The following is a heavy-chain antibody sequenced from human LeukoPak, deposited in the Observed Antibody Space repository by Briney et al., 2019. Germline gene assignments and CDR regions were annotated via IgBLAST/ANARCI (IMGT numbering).Heavy chain of an antibody. Sequence: GGSLRLSCAASGFTFSNAWMSWVRQAPGKGLEWVGRIKSITDGGTTDYAAPVNRRFTISRDDSNNTLYLQMNSLKTEDTAVYYCTTGTFSYSSGWFDGYWGEGTLVTVSS. V-gene: IGHV3-15*01. J-gene: IGHJ4*02. CDR2: IKSITDGGTT. CDR1: GFTFSNAW. CDR3: TTGTFSYSSGWFDGY. D-gene: IGHD6-19*01.